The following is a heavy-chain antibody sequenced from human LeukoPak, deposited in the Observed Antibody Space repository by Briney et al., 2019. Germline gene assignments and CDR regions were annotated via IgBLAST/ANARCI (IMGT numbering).Heavy chain of an antibody. J-gene: IGHJ3*02. CDR3: ARNETSGYFDI. D-gene: IGHD3-22*01. CDR2: MYNSGSI. Sequence: SETLSLTYTVSGGSISSSTHYWGWIRQSPGKGLEWIGSMYNSGSISYNPSLRSRVTITVDTSKNQFSLNLNSVTAADTALYFCARNETSGYFDIWGQGTMVTVSS. CDR1: GGSISSSTHY. V-gene: IGHV4-39*01.